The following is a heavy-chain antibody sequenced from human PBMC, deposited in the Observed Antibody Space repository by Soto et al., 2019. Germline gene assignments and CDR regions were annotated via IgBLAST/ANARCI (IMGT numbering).Heavy chain of an antibody. V-gene: IGHV3-23*01. J-gene: IGHJ4*02. CDR2: FRESGGTT. D-gene: IGHD2-2*01. CDR1: GFTFSSTA. CDR3: AKDSPCAIISPTHDC. Sequence: VQLSESGGGLVQPGGSLRLSCAASGFTFSSTAMSWVRQAPGKGLEWVSTFRESGGTTHYADSVKGRFTISRDTSKNMLYLQMDSLRAEDTAIYYCAKDSPCAIISPTHDCWGQGTLVTVSS.